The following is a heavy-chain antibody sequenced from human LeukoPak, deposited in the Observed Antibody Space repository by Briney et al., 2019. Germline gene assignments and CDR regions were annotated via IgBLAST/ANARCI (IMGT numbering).Heavy chain of an antibody. V-gene: IGHV3-23*01. D-gene: IGHD6-13*01. CDR3: VKSSGWYTSSWYLTE. J-gene: IGHJ4*02. Sequence: GGSLRLSCAASGFTFSSYSMNWVRQAPGKGLEWVSSIGSNVGNTFYADSVKGRFTISRDNSKSTLYLQMNSLSVGDTAVYYCVKSSGWYTSSWYLTEWGQGILVSVSS. CDR1: GFTFSSYS. CDR2: IGSNVGNT.